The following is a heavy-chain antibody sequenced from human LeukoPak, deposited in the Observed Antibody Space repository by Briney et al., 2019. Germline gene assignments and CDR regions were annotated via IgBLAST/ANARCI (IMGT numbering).Heavy chain of an antibody. D-gene: IGHD3-22*01. Sequence: GGSLRLSCAASGFTFSSYAMSWVRQAPGKGLEWVSAISGSGGSTYYADSVKGRFTISRDDSKNTLYLQMNSLRAEDTAVYYCAKRSGYYDSSGYELWAFDYWGQGTLVTVSS. J-gene: IGHJ4*02. CDR2: ISGSGGST. CDR3: AKRSGYYDSSGYELWAFDY. V-gene: IGHV3-23*01. CDR1: GFTFSSYA.